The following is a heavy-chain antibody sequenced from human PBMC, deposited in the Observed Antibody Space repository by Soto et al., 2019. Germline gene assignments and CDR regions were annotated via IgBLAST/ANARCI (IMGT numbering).Heavy chain of an antibody. V-gene: IGHV4-30-2*01. CDR2: IYHSGST. Sequence: SETLSLTCAVSGGSISSGGYSWSWIRQPPGKGLEWIGYIYHSGSTYYNPSLKSRVTISVDRSKNQFSLKLSSVTAADTAVYYCAREIVYDSSGHNWFDPWGQGTLVTVSS. J-gene: IGHJ5*02. D-gene: IGHD3-22*01. CDR3: AREIVYDSSGHNWFDP. CDR1: GGSISSGGYS.